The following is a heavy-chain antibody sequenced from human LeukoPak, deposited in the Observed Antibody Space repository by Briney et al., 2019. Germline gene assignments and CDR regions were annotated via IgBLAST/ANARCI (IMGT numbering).Heavy chain of an antibody. Sequence: ASVKVSCKASGYTFTGYYMHWVRQAPGQGLEWMGRINPNSGGTNYAQKFQGRVTMTRDTSISTAYMELSRLRSDDTAVYYCARGKPIAYYYDSSGQRGDYWGQRTLVTVSS. CDR1: GYTFTGYY. CDR3: ARGKPIAYYYDSSGQRGDY. D-gene: IGHD3-22*01. V-gene: IGHV1-2*06. CDR2: INPNSGGT. J-gene: IGHJ4*02.